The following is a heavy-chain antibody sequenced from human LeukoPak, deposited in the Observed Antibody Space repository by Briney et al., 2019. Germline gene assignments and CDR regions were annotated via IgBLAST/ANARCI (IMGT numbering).Heavy chain of an antibody. CDR2: IYYSGST. Sequence: SETLSLTCTVSGGSISSYYWSWIRPPPGKGLEWIGYIYYSGSTNYNPSLKSRVTISVDTSKNQFSLKLSSVTAADTAVYYCAREVTMVRGVIPSWFDPWGQGTLVTVSS. V-gene: IGHV4-59*01. D-gene: IGHD3-10*01. CDR1: GGSISSYY. CDR3: AREVTMVRGVIPSWFDP. J-gene: IGHJ5*02.